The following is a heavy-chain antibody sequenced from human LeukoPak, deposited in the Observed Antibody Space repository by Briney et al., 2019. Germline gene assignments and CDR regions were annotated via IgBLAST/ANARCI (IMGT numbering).Heavy chain of an antibody. D-gene: IGHD5-12*01. CDR2: ISYDGSNK. V-gene: IGHV3-30*18. CDR3: AKKDIVATIWGGNFDY. J-gene: IGHJ4*02. Sequence: GRSLRLSCAASGFTFSSYGMHWVRQAPGKGLEWVAVISYDGSNKYYANSVKGRFTISRDNSKNTLYLQMNSLRAEDTAVYYCAKKDIVATIWGGNFDYWGQGTLVTVSS. CDR1: GFTFSSYG.